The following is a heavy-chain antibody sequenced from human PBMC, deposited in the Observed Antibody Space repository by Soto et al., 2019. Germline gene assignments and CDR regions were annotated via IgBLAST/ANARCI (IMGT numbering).Heavy chain of an antibody. J-gene: IGHJ6*03. CDR1: GGSFSGYY. D-gene: IGHD3-10*01. CDR2: INHSGST. V-gene: IGHV4-34*01. CDR3: ARLSYYYGSGAPSRNYYYYMDV. Sequence: QVQLQQWGAGLLKPSETLSLTCAVYGGSFSGYYWSWIRQPPGKGLEWIGEINHSGSTNYNPSLKRRLTISVDTSKNQFSLKLSSVTAADTAVYYCARLSYYYGSGAPSRNYYYYMDVWGKGTTVTVSS.